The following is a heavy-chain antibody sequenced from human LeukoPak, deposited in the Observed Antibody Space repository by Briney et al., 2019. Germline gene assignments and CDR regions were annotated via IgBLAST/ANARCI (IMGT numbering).Heavy chain of an antibody. D-gene: IGHD2-15*01. CDR2: IYYSGST. CDR3: ARTKGSNWFDP. J-gene: IGHJ5*02. Sequence: SETLSLTCTVSGGSISSYYWSWIRQPPGKGLERIGSIYYSGSTYYNPSLKSRVTISVDTSKNQFSLKLSSVTAADTAVYYCARTKGSNWFDPWGQGTLVTVSS. V-gene: IGHV4-59*12. CDR1: GGSISSYY.